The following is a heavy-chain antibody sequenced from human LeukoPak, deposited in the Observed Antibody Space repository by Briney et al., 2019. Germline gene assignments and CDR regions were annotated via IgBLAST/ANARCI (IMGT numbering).Heavy chain of an antibody. CDR3: ARWGGYIWTGYGWDNWFDP. CDR2: IYYSGST. CDR1: GGSISSYY. J-gene: IGHJ5*02. Sequence: SETLSLTCTVSGGSISSYYWSWIRQPPGKGLEWIGYIYYSGSTNYNPSLKSRVTISVDTSKNQFSLKLSSVTAADTAVYYCARWGGYIWTGYGWDNWFDPWGQGTLVTVSS. D-gene: IGHD3-9*01. V-gene: IGHV4-59*08.